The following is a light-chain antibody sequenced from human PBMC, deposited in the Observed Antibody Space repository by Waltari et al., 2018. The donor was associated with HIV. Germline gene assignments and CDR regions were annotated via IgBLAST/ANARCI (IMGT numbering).Light chain of an antibody. CDR2: WAS. J-gene: IGKJ2*01. CDR1: QSILFSTTNSNY. Sequence: DIVLTQSPDSLTVSLGERATINCNASQSILFSTTNSNYLAWYQQKPGHPPKLLISWASGRRSGVPDRFSGAGSGTDFTLTITSLQAEDVAVYYCQQYYSHPRTFGQGTKLEI. CDR3: QQYYSHPRT. V-gene: IGKV4-1*01.